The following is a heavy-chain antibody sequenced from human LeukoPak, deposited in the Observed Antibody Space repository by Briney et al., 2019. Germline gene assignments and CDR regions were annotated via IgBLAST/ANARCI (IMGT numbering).Heavy chain of an antibody. Sequence: GALRLSCAASGFAFSSYAMSWVRQAPGKGLEWVSAISGSGGSTYYADSVKGRFTISRDNSKNTLYLQMNSLRAEDTAVYYCAKRDTAVATIDYWGQGTLVTVSS. D-gene: IGHD5-12*01. J-gene: IGHJ4*02. CDR2: ISGSGGST. CDR3: AKRDTAVATIDY. CDR1: GFAFSSYA. V-gene: IGHV3-23*01.